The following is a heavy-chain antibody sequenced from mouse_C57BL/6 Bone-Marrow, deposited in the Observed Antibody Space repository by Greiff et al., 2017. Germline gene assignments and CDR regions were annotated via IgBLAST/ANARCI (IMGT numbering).Heavy chain of an antibody. V-gene: IGHV6-6*01. Sequence: EVKVEESGGGLVQPGGSMKLSCAASGFTFSDAWMDWVRQSPEKGLEGVAEIRNKANNHATYYAESVKGRFTISRDDSKSSVYLQMNSLRAEDTGIYYCTRGSSDAWFAYWGQGTLVTVSA. J-gene: IGHJ3*01. D-gene: IGHD3-2*02. CDR1: GFTFSDAW. CDR3: TRGSSDAWFAY. CDR2: IRNKANNHAT.